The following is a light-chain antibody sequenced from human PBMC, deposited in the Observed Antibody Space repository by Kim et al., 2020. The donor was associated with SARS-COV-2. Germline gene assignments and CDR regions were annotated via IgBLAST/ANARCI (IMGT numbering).Light chain of an antibody. J-gene: IGLJ2*01. CDR3: QSYNRDNVL. V-gene: IGLV6-57*03. Sequence: GETVTLSCTRSRGSIDDNYVQWYQQRPGGVPTTVIYEDDQSPSGVSDRFSGSIDNSSNSASLTISGLRTEDEADYYCQSYNRDNVLFGGGTQLTVL. CDR1: RGSIDDNY. CDR2: EDD.